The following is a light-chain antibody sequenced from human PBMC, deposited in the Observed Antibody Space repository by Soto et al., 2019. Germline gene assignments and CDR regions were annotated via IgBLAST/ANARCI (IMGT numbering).Light chain of an antibody. Sequence: DIQMTQSPSTLSASVGDRVTITCRASQTISTLLAWYQQRPGKAPNLLIYKASSLESGVPSRLSGSGSGTEFTLTISSLQPDDFAPYFCQQYSTYPWTFGQGTKVEVK. CDR1: QTISTL. CDR2: KAS. J-gene: IGKJ1*01. V-gene: IGKV1-5*03. CDR3: QQYSTYPWT.